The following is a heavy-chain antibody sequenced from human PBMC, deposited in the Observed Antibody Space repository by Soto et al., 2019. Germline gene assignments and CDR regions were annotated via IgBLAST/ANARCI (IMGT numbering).Heavy chain of an antibody. CDR1: GGSFSGYY. V-gene: IGHV4-34*01. CDR3: ARTAVEVGATCFYY. CDR2: INHSGST. Sequence: ETLSLTCAVYGGSFSGYYWTWFRQPPGTGLEWIGEINHSGSTNYNPSLKSRVNISVDTSQNQFSLKMTSVTAADTAVYYCARTAVEVGATCFYYWGQGTLVTVSS. D-gene: IGHD1-26*01. J-gene: IGHJ4*02.